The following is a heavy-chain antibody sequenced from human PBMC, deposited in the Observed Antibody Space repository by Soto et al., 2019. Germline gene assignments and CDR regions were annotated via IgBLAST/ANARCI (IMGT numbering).Heavy chain of an antibody. Sequence: QVHLVESGGGVVQPGGSLRLSCAASGFSFSSYGMHWVRQAPGKGLDWVAVIWYDGSNKYYADPVKGRFTISRDNSKNTLYLKINSLRVEDTAVYYCARAQYTGSYFDACDIWGLGTMVTVSS. V-gene: IGHV3-33*03. J-gene: IGHJ3*02. CDR3: ARAQYTGSYFDACDI. D-gene: IGHD1-26*01. CDR2: IWYDGSNK. CDR1: GFSFSSYG.